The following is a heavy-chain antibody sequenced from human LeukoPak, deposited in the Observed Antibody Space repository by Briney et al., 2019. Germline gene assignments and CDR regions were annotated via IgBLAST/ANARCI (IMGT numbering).Heavy chain of an antibody. D-gene: IGHD6-13*01. CDR3: ARVEPLIAAAGTGDY. CDR1: GFTFSSYS. Sequence: PGGSLRLSCAASGFTFSSYSMNWVRQAPGKGLEWVSSISSSSSYIYYADSVKGRFTISRDNAKNSLYLQMNSLRAEDTAVYYCARVEPLIAAAGTGDYWGQGTLVTVSS. CDR2: ISSSSSYI. V-gene: IGHV3-21*01. J-gene: IGHJ4*02.